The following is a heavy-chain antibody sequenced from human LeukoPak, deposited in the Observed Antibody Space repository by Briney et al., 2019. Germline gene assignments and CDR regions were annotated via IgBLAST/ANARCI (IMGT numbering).Heavy chain of an antibody. D-gene: IGHD3-10*01. V-gene: IGHV3-30*04. J-gene: IGHJ4*02. CDR2: ISYDGSNK. CDR3: AREGYYGSGSYYSENYFDY. Sequence: PGGSLRLSCAASGFTFSSYAMHWVRQAPGKGLEWVAVISYDGSNKYYADSVKGRFTISRDNSKNTLYLQMNGLRAEDTAVYYCAREGYYGSGSYYSENYFDYWGQGTLVTVSS. CDR1: GFTFSSYA.